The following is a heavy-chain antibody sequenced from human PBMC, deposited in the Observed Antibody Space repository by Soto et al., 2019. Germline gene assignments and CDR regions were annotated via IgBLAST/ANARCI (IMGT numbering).Heavy chain of an antibody. CDR3: ARDGSYYYDSSGYYYGGNGAFDI. CDR1: GFTFSSYW. CDR2: IKQDGSEK. D-gene: IGHD3-22*01. J-gene: IGHJ3*02. V-gene: IGHV3-7*03. Sequence: QPGGSLRLSCAASGFTFSSYWMSWVRQAPGKGLEWVANIKQDGSEKYYVDSVKGRFTISRDNAKNSLYLQMNSLRAEDTAVYYCARDGSYYYDSSGYYYGGNGAFDIWGQGTMVTVSS.